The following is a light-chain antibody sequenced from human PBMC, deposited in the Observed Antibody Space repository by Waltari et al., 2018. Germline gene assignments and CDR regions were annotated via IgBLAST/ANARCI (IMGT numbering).Light chain of an antibody. V-gene: IGLV2-23*01. J-gene: IGLJ1*01. Sequence: QSALTQPASVSGSPGQSITISCTGTSSDVGSYNFVSWYQHHPGKAPKLMIFEGSRRPSGMSNRFSGSKSGNTASLTISGLQAEDEADYYCCSYAGSRTYVFGAGTKVTVL. CDR2: EGS. CDR3: CSYAGSRTYV. CDR1: SSDVGSYNF.